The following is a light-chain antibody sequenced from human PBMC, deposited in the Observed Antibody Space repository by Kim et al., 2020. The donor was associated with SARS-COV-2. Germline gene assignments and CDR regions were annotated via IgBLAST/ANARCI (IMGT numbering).Light chain of an antibody. CDR1: VLAKNY. CDR3: FSAPDNNWV. V-gene: IGLV3-27*01. J-gene: IGLJ3*02. CDR2: RDS. Sequence: SYELTQPSSVSVSPGQTVRITCSGDVLAKNYARWFQQKPGQAPVLVIHRDSERPSGIPERFSGSTSGTTVTLTITGAQVEDEADYHCFSAPDNNWVFGGGTQLTVL.